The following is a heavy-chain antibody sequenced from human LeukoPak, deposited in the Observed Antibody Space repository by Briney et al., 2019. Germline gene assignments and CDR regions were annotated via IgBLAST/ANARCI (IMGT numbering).Heavy chain of an antibody. CDR2: ISGSGGNT. J-gene: IGHJ4*02. Sequence: GGSLRLSCAASGFTFSSSSMNWVRQAPGKGLEWVSGISGSGGNTYNADYVKGRFTISRDNSKNTLYLQMNSLRAEDTAIYYCVKDPLDYWGQGTLVTVSS. CDR3: VKDPLDY. CDR1: GFTFSSSS. V-gene: IGHV3-23*01.